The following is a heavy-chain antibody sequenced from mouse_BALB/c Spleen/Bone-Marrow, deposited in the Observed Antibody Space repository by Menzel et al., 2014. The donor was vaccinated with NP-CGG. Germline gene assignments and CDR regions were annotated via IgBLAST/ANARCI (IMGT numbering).Heavy chain of an antibody. Sequence: VKLVESGPGLVAPSQSLSINCTVSGFSLTSYGVHWVRQPPGKGLEWLGVIWAGGSTNYNSALMSRLSISKDNSKSQVFLKMNRLQTDDTAMYYCAISYYGNYRAMDYWGQGTSVTVSS. CDR3: AISYYGNYRAMDY. D-gene: IGHD2-10*01. CDR2: IWAGGST. J-gene: IGHJ4*01. CDR1: GFSLTSYG. V-gene: IGHV2-9*02.